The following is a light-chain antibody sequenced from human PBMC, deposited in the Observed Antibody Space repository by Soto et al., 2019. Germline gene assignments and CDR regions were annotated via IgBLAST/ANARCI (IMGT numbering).Light chain of an antibody. CDR2: GAS. CDR3: QQYGSSPPWT. J-gene: IGKJ1*01. CDR1: QSVSSN. V-gene: IGKV3-20*01. Sequence: EIVMTQSPATLSVSPWEKATFYCRASQSVSSNLAWYQQKPGQAPRLLIYGASSRANGIPDRFSGSGSGTDFTLTISRLEPEDFAVYYCQQYGSSPPWTFGQGTKVDIK.